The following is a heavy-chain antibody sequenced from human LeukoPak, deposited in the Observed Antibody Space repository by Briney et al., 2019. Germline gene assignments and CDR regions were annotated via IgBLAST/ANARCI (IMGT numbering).Heavy chain of an antibody. CDR2: IYYSGST. J-gene: IGHJ4*02. D-gene: IGHD3-22*01. V-gene: IGHV4-39*01. Sequence: SVTLSLTCTVSGGSISSSNYYWGWIRQPPAKGLVWIGSIYYSGSTYYNPSLKSRVTTSVDTSKIQFSLKLSSVTAADSAMCYCARHYYDSSGFVFDYWSQGPLVTVSS. CDR1: GGSISSSNYY. CDR3: ARHYYDSSGFVFDY.